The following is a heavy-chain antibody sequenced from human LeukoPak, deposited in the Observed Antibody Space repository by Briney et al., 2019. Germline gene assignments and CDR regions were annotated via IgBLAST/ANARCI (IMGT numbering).Heavy chain of an antibody. V-gene: IGHV1-69*04. CDR3: ARGDYGDYRPHTGP. J-gene: IGHJ5*02. Sequence: GASVKVSCKASGGTFSSYAISWVRQAPGQGLEWMGRIIPIFGIANYAQKFQGRVTITADKSTSTAYMELSSLRSEDTAVYYRARGDYGDYRPHTGPWGQGTLVTVSS. CDR1: GGTFSSYA. D-gene: IGHD4-17*01. CDR2: IIPIFGIA.